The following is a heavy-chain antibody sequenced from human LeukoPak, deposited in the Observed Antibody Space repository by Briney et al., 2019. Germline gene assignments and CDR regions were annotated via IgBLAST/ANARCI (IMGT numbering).Heavy chain of an antibody. CDR3: ARASAVAGTRHY. CDR1: GFTFSSYS. Sequence: PGGSLRLSCAASGFTFSSYSMNWVRQDPGEGLEWVSSISSSSSYRYYADSVKGRFTISRDNAKNSLYLQMNSLRAEDTAVYYCARASAVAGTRHYWGQGTLVTVSS. CDR2: ISSSSSYR. J-gene: IGHJ4*02. D-gene: IGHD6-19*01. V-gene: IGHV3-21*01.